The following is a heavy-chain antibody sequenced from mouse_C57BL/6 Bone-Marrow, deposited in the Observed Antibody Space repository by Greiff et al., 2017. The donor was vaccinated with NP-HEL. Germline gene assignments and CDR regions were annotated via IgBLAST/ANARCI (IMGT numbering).Heavy chain of an antibody. V-gene: IGHV1-50*01. CDR1: GYTFTSYW. D-gene: IGHD2-4*01. CDR3: ARPYYDYPWFAY. CDR2: IDPSDSYT. J-gene: IGHJ3*01. Sequence: QVQLQQPGAELVKPGASVKLSCKASGYTFTSYWMQWVKQRPGQGLEWIGEIDPSDSYTNYNQKFQGKATLTVDTSSSTAYMQLSSLTSEDSAVYYCARPYYDYPWFAYWGQGTLVTVSA.